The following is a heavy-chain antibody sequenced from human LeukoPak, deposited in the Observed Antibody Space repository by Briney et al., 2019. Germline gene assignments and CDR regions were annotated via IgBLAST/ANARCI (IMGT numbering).Heavy chain of an antibody. CDR1: GGSFSGYY. J-gene: IGHJ4*02. V-gene: IGHV4-34*01. CDR2: INHSGST. D-gene: IGHD3-16*02. CDR3: AGRDDYVWGSYRPFDY. Sequence: SQTLSLTCAVYGGSFSGYYWSWIRQPPGKGLEWIGEINHSGSTNYNPSLKSRVTISVDTSKNQFSLKLSSVTAADTAVYYCAGRDDYVWGSYRPFDYWGQGTLVTVSS.